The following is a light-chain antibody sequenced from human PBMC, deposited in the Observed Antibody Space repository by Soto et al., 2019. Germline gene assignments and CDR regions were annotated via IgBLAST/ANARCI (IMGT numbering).Light chain of an antibody. J-gene: IGLJ1*01. CDR3: AVWDDILNGFFV. CDR1: SSNIGSNS. Sequence: QSVLTQPPSASGTPGQRVTISCSGSSSNIGSNSVSWYQHLPGTAPKLLMYSDNQRPSGVPDRFSGSKSGTSASLAISGLQSEDEADYYFAVWDDILNGFFVFGTGTKVTVL. V-gene: IGLV1-44*01. CDR2: SDN.